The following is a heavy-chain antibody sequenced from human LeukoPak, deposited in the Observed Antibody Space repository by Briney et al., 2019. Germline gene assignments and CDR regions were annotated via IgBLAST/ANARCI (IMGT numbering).Heavy chain of an antibody. J-gene: IGHJ5*02. CDR1: GFSFSTYG. Sequence: GGSLRLSCTASGFSFSTYGMHWVRQAPGKGLEWAAHINEDGGDKYYVESVKGRFTISRDNAKNSLYLQMNSLRAEDTAVYYCVSWAGKYYETSDYSLAPSNSWGQGTLVTVSS. CDR2: INEDGGDK. CDR3: VSWAGKYYETSDYSLAPSNS. D-gene: IGHD3-22*01. V-gene: IGHV3-7*01.